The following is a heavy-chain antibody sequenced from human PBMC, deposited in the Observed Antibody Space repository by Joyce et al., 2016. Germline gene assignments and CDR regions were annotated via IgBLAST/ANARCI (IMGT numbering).Heavy chain of an antibody. CDR2: SYYSGSA. Sequence: HVQLQESGPGLVKPSETLSLTCSVSGDSMTSGDYYWSWIRQSPVKGLEWIGYSYYSGSAYYNPSLKIRVTISVDTSKDQFSLRLSSLTAADTAVYYCARADSSGTYYFDHWGQGALVTVSS. CDR3: ARADSSGTYYFDH. D-gene: IGHD3-22*01. CDR1: GDSMTSGDYY. J-gene: IGHJ4*02. V-gene: IGHV4-30-4*01.